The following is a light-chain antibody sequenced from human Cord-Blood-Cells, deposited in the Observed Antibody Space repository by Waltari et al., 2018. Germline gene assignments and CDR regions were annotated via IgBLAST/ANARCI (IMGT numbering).Light chain of an antibody. CDR3: CSYASSSTCG. Sequence: QSALTQPASVSGSPGQSLTISCTGTSSDVGGYNLVSWYQQHTGKAPKLMIYEGSKRPSGVSHRFSGSMSGNTASLTISVLQAVDEADYYCCSYASSSTCGFGGGTKLTVL. CDR2: EGS. J-gene: IGLJ3*02. CDR1: SSDVGGYNL. V-gene: IGLV2-23*01.